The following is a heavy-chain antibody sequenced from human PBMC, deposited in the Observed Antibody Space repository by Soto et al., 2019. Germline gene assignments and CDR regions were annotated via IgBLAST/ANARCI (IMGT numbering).Heavy chain of an antibody. CDR3: AGDRRMTMVRGATRCGGGVCGMDF. J-gene: IGHJ6*02. Sequence: QVQLQQWGAGLLKPSETLSLTCAVYGGSFSGYYWSWIRQPPGKGLEWIGEINHSGSTNYNPSLKSRVNNSVDTSQNQFSLKLSSVPAADTAVYYCAGDRRMTMVRGATRCGGGVCGMDFWGQGTTVTVSS. CDR1: GGSFSGYY. V-gene: IGHV4-34*01. CDR2: INHSGST. D-gene: IGHD3-10*01.